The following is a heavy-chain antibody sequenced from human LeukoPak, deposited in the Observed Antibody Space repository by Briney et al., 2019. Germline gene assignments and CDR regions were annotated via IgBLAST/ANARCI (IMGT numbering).Heavy chain of an antibody. CDR2: IYTSGST. V-gene: IGHV4-4*07. CDR3: ARDSNYYDSSGYRH. D-gene: IGHD3-22*01. J-gene: IGHJ4*02. Sequence: SETLSLTCTVSGGSISSYYWSWIRQPAGKGLEWIGRIYTSGSTNYNPSLKSRVTMSVDTSKNQFSLKLSSVTAADTAVYYCARDSNYYDSSGYRHWGQGTLVTVSS. CDR1: GGSISSYY.